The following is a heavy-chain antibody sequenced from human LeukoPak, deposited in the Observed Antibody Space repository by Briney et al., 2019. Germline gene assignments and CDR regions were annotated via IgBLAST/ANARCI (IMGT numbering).Heavy chain of an antibody. CDR2: VYYSGST. V-gene: IGHV4-59*08. Sequence: SETLSLTCTVSGGSISSYYWSWIRQPPGKGLEWIGYVYYSGSTNYNPSLKSRVTISVDTSKNQFSLKLSSVTAADTAVYYCARHEEGYGLDVWGQGTTVTVSS. CDR1: GGSISSYY. CDR3: ARHEEGYGLDV. J-gene: IGHJ6*02.